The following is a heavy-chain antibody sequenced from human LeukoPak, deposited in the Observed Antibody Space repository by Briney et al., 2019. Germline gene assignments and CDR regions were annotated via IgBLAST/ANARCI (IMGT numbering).Heavy chain of an antibody. D-gene: IGHD3-22*01. CDR3: ARNDYYDSSGYHYMDV. V-gene: IGHV3-30*02. CDR1: GFTFSSYG. J-gene: IGHJ6*03. CDR2: IRYGGSIK. Sequence: GGSLRLSCAASGFTFSSYGMHWVRQAPGKGLDWVAFIRYGGSIKYYADSVKGRFTISRDNSRNTLYLQMNSLRAEDTAVYYCARNDYYDSSGYHYMDVWGKGTTVTVSS.